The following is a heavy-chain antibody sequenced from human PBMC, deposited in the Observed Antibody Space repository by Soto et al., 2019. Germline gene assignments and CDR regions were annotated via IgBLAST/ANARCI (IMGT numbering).Heavy chain of an antibody. Sequence: GESLKNSCKGSGYSFTRYCIIWVRLMPGKGLEWMGRIDPSDSYTNYSPSFQGHVTISADKSISTAYLQWSSLKASDTAMYYCVKQPDYSGNSAYYVQDVWAQAATVNVS. CDR3: VKQPDYSGNSAYYVQDV. D-gene: IGHD4-4*01. CDR1: GYSFTRYC. V-gene: IGHV5-10-1*01. CDR2: IDPSDSYT. J-gene: IGHJ6*02.